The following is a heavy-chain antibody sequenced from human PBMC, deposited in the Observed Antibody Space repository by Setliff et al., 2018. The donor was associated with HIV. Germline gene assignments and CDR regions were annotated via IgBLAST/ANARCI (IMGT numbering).Heavy chain of an antibody. CDR1: GGSVSSSNW. D-gene: IGHD4-17*01. CDR2: ISQSGSN. J-gene: IGHJ4*02. Sequence: ASETLSLTCAVSGGSVSSSNWWSWVRQPPGKGLEWIGEISQSGSNNYNPSLKSRVTISKDWSKNHFSLTLTPVTAADTAVYYCARNYGWALGFWGQGDLVTVSS. CDR3: ARNYGWALGF. V-gene: IGHV4-4*02.